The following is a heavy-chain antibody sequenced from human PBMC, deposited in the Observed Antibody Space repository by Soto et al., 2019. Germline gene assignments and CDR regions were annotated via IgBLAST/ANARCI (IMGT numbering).Heavy chain of an antibody. CDR1: GFTFSSYW. Sequence: GGSLRRSCPASGFTFSSYWMHCVRQAPGKGLVWVSRINSDGSSTSYADSVKGRFTISRDNAKNTLYLQMNSLRAEYTAVYYCARSLRFLEWLPYYYYYGMDVWGQGT. J-gene: IGHJ6*02. D-gene: IGHD3-3*01. CDR3: ARSLRFLEWLPYYYYYGMDV. CDR2: INSDGSST. V-gene: IGHV3-74*01.